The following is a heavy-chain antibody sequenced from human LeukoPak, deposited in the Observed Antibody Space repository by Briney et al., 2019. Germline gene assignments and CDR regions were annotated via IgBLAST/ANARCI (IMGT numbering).Heavy chain of an antibody. CDR2: IYPGDSDT. D-gene: IGHD2-15*01. Sequence: GESLKISCKGSGYTFTNYWIGWVRQMPGKGLEFMGIIYPGDSDTRYSPSFQGQVTISVDKSINTAYLQWSSLKASDTAMYYCARRRVAATLKGPFDIWGQGTMVTVSS. J-gene: IGHJ3*02. CDR3: ARRRVAATLKGPFDI. CDR1: GYTFTNYW. V-gene: IGHV5-51*01.